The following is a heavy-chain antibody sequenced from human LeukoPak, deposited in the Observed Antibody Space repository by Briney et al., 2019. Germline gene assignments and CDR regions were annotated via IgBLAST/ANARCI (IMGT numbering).Heavy chain of an antibody. D-gene: IGHD3-10*01. CDR2: MNPNSGNT. CDR3: ARGIVRGVITPGY. V-gene: IGHV1-8*03. J-gene: IGHJ4*02. Sequence: ASVKVSCKASGYTFTSYDINWVRQATGQGLEWMGWMNPNSGNTGYAQKFQGRVTVTRNTSISTAYMELSSLRSDDTAVYYCARGIVRGVITPGYWGQGTLVTVSS. CDR1: GYTFTSYD.